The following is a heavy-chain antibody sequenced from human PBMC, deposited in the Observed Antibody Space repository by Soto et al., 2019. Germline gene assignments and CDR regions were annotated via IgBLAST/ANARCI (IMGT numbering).Heavy chain of an antibody. CDR2: VNPIVSMS. J-gene: IGHJ4*02. CDR1: GDTFNFYS. V-gene: IGHV1-69*02. D-gene: IGHD3-10*01. CDR3: ASSYGSGYRAFDY. Sequence: QVQLVQSGAEVKRPGSSVKGSCKASGDTFNFYSINWVRQAPGLGLEWMGRVNPIVSMSNYAQKFQGRVTRTADKSTSKAYMELSSLRSEDTAIYYCASSYGSGYRAFDYWGQGALVTVSS.